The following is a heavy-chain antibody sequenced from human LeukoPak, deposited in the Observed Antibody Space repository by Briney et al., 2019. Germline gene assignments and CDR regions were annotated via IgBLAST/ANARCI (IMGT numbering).Heavy chain of an antibody. CDR2: IYTSGST. Sequence: SETLSLTCTVSGGSISSYYWSWIRQPAGKGLEWIGRIYTSGSTNYNPSLKSRVTMSLDTSKNQFSLKLSSVTAADTAVYYCARDSRYNWNGGLDYWGQGTLVSVSS. J-gene: IGHJ4*01. V-gene: IGHV4-4*07. CDR1: GGSISSYY. D-gene: IGHD1-1*01. CDR3: ARDSRYNWNGGLDY.